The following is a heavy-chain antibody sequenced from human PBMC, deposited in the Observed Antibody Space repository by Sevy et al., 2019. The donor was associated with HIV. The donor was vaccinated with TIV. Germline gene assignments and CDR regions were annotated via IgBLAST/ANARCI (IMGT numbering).Heavy chain of an antibody. CDR3: VTSRRDDYNYFFDY. D-gene: IGHD4-4*01. J-gene: IGHJ4*02. CDR2: ISTGGGNI. Sequence: GGCLRLSCVGSGFTFSRYEMNWVRQAPGKGLQWISYISTGGGNIYYSDSLKGRLTISRDNAKNSVHLQMNSLRAEDTALYYCVTSRRDDYNYFFDYWGQGTLVTVSS. CDR1: GFTFSRYE. V-gene: IGHV3-48*03.